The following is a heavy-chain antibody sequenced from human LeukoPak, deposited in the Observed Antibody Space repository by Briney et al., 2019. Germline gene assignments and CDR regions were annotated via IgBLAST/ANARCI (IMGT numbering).Heavy chain of an antibody. Sequence: SVKVSCKASGGTFSSYAISWVRQAPGQGLEWMGGIIPIFGTANYAQKFQGRVTITTDESTSTAYMELSSLRSEDTAVYYCARGEGDDYSNYVGWFDPWGQGTLVTVSS. CDR3: ARGEGDDYSNYVGWFDP. CDR1: GGTFSSYA. V-gene: IGHV1-69*05. J-gene: IGHJ5*02. CDR2: IIPIFGTA. D-gene: IGHD4-11*01.